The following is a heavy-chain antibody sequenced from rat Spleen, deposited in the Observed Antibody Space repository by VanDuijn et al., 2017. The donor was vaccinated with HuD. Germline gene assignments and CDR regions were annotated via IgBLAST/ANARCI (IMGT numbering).Heavy chain of an antibody. J-gene: IGHJ2*01. D-gene: IGHD1-9*01. Sequence: EVQLVESGGGLVQPGRSMKLSCAASGFTFSNYDMAWVRQAPEKGLEWVATVSSDSRRTNFRDSVKGRFTISRDNAKSTLYLQVDSPRSEDTAIYYCARPTTGIPFNYWGQGVMVTVSS. CDR2: VSSDSRRT. CDR1: GFTFSNYD. V-gene: IGHV5-7*01. CDR3: ARPTTGIPFNY.